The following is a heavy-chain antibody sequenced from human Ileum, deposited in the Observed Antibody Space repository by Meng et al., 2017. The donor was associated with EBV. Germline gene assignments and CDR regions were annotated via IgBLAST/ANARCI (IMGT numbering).Heavy chain of an antibody. CDR1: GFTVSANY. J-gene: IGHJ4*02. D-gene: IGHD5-12*01. CDR3: AKAPYSGYDAFDY. V-gene: IGHV3-66*03. Sequence: VQLVASGVGLIQPGGSLRLSCAASGFTVSANYMTWVRQAPGKGLEWVSSLYSSGNTYYADSVKGRFTISRDNSKNTLYLQMNSLRAEDTAVYYCAKAPYSGYDAFDYWGQGTLVTVSS. CDR2: LYSSGNT.